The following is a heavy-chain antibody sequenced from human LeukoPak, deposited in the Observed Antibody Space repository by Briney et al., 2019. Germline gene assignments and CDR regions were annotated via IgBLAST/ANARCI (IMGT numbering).Heavy chain of an antibody. CDR1: GFTFSSDW. CDR3: AREKTWIQLWFGMDV. J-gene: IGHJ6*02. Sequence: PGGSLRLSCAASGFTFSSDWMSWVRQAPGKGLKWVANIKQDGSEKYYVDSVKGRFTISRDNAKNSLYLQMNSLRAEDTAVYYCAREKTWIQLWFGMDVWGQGTTVTVSS. V-gene: IGHV3-7*01. CDR2: IKQDGSEK. D-gene: IGHD5-18*01.